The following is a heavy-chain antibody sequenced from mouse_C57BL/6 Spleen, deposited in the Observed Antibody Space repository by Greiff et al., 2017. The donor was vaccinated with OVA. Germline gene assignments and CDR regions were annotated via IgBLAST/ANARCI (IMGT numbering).Heavy chain of an antibody. V-gene: IGHV1-72*01. D-gene: IGHD1-1*01. CDR2: IDPNSGGT. CDR1: GYTFTSYW. Sequence: QVQLQQPGAELVKPGASVKLSCKASGYTFTSYWMHWVKQRPGRGLEWIGSIDPNSGGTKYNEKFKGKATLTVDKSSSTAYMQLSSLTSEDSAVYYCAREGVYYYSSSYWFAYWGQGTMVTVSS. J-gene: IGHJ3*01. CDR3: AREGVYYYSSSYWFAY.